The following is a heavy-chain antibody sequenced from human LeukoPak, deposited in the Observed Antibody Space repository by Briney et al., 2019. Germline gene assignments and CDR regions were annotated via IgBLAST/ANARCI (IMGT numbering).Heavy chain of an antibody. D-gene: IGHD6-13*01. V-gene: IGHV1-2*02. CDR3: ARVALTAAGTMWANSHFDY. CDR2: INPNSGGT. J-gene: IGHJ4*02. Sequence: ASVKVSCKASGYTFTGYYMHWVRQAPGQGLEWMGWINPNSGGTNYAQKFQGRVTMTRGTSISTAYMELSRLRSDDTAVYYCARVALTAAGTMWANSHFDYWGQGTLVTVSS. CDR1: GYTFTGYY.